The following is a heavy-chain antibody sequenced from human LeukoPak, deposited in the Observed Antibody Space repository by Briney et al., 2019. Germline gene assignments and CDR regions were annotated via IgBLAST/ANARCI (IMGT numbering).Heavy chain of an antibody. CDR1: GFTFDEYA. V-gene: IGHV3-9*01. J-gene: IGHJ4*02. D-gene: IGHD4-23*01. Sequence: GGSLRLSCAASGFTFDEYAMHWVRQAPGKGLEWVSGISWNSNSMGYADSVKGRFTISRDNAKNTLFLQMNSLRGDDTAVYYCARESTEVTPGYWGQGTLVTVSS. CDR3: ARESTEVTPGY. CDR2: ISWNSNSM.